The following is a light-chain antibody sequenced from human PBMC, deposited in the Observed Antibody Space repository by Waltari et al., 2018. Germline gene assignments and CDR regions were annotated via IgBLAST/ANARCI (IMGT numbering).Light chain of an antibody. CDR3: NSYTSTTSWV. Sequence: QSALPQPASVSGSPGQSITISGSGTHTDVASYNYVAWYQHHPGKAPKLLIYDVTNRPSGVSDRFSGSKSGNTAALTISGLQAEDEADYYCNSYTSTTSWVFGGGTKLTVL. J-gene: IGLJ3*02. CDR2: DVT. V-gene: IGLV2-14*03. CDR1: HTDVASYNY.